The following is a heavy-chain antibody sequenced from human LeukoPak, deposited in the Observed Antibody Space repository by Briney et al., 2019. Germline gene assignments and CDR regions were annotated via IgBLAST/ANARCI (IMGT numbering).Heavy chain of an antibody. CDR1: GYSFTSYW. V-gene: IGHV5-10-1*01. D-gene: IGHD6-6*01. CDR2: IDPSDSYT. J-gene: IGHJ4*02. Sequence: GESLRISCKGSGYSFTSYWIGWVRQMPGKGLEWMGRIDPSDSYTNYSPSFQGHVTISADKSFTTAYLQWSSLKASDTAMYYCARRDGYSSSPPFDYWGQGTLVTVSS. CDR3: ARRDGYSSSPPFDY.